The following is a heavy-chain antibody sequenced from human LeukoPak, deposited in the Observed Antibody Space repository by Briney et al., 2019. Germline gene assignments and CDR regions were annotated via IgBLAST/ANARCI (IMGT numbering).Heavy chain of an antibody. CDR3: AGPTYMSATGYFDY. D-gene: IGHD1-1*01. J-gene: IGHJ4*02. V-gene: IGHV4-61*08. CDR1: GGSISSGGYS. CDR2: MYYGGSS. Sequence: TLSLTCAVSGGSISSGGYSWSWIRQPPGKGLEWIGYMYYGGSSNYNPSLKSRVTISIDTSKNQFSLKLNSVTAADTAVYYCAGPTYMSATGYFDYWGQGILVTVSS.